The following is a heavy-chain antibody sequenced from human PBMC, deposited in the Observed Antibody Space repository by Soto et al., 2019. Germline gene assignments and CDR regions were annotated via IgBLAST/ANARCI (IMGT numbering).Heavy chain of an antibody. V-gene: IGHV1-58*01. CDR3: AATVAARVPGSYYGMDV. D-gene: IGHD6-6*01. CDR2: IVVGSGYT. Sequence: QMQLVQSGPEVKKPGTSVKVSCKASGFTFTSSAVQWVRQARGQRLEWIGWIVVGSGYTNYAQRFQDRVTITRDMSTSTAYMEMSSLRSEDTAVYYCAATVAARVPGSYYGMDVWGQGTTVTVSS. CDR1: GFTFTSSA. J-gene: IGHJ6*02.